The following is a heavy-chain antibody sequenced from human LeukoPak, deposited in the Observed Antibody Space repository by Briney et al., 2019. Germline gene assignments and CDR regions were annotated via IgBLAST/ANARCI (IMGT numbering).Heavy chain of an antibody. V-gene: IGHV1-2*02. J-gene: IGHJ6*02. Sequence: GASVKVSCKASGYTFTDYDIHWVRQAPGQGLEWMGWIDPNSGGTNYGQKFQGRVTMTRDTSISTAYMELRSLRSDDTAVYYCASSYYYGSGNTVYYGMDVWGQGTTVTVSS. CDR1: GYTFTDYD. CDR2: IDPNSGGT. CDR3: ASSYYYGSGNTVYYGMDV. D-gene: IGHD3-10*01.